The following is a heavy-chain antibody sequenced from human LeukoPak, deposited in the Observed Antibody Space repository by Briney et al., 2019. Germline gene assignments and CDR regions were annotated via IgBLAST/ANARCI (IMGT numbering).Heavy chain of an antibody. D-gene: IGHD1-26*01. CDR2: FSNGGDTI. V-gene: IGHV3-11*01. J-gene: IGHJ4*02. Sequence: GGSLRLSCAASGFTFSDYYMSWIRQAPGKGLEWISYFSNGGDTIYYADSVKGRFTLSRDNAKNSLYLQMNSLRAEDTALYYCAREDGGRPREWGQGTLVTVSS. CDR1: GFTFSDYY. CDR3: AREDGGRPRE.